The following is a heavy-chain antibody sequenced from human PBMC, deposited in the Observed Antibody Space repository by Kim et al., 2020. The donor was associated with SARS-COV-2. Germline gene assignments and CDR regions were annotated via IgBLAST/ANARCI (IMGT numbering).Heavy chain of an antibody. CDR2: IYYSGST. J-gene: IGHJ4*02. CDR3: AREELGDYYYGSGSYYLR. CDR1: GGSISSGGYY. V-gene: IGHV4-31*03. Sequence: SETLSLTCTVSGGSISSGGYYWSWIRQHPGKGLEWIGYIYYSGSTYYNPSLKSRVTISVDTSKNQFSLKLSSVTAADTAVYYCAREELGDYYYGSGSYYLRWGQGTLVTVSS. D-gene: IGHD3-10*01.